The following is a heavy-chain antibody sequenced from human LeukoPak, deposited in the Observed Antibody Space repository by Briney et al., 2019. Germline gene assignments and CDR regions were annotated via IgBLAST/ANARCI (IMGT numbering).Heavy chain of an antibody. V-gene: IGHV3-7*01. CDR1: GFTFSDYW. J-gene: IGHJ4*02. CDR3: GRVDSRWYVFDY. D-gene: IGHD6-13*01. Sequence: GWSLRLSCAASGFTFSDYWMTWVRQAPGKGLEWVANIKLDGSEKYYVDSVKGRFTISRDNAKNSLSLQMDSLRAEDTAVYYCGRVDSRWYVFDYWGQGTLVTVSS. CDR2: IKLDGSEK.